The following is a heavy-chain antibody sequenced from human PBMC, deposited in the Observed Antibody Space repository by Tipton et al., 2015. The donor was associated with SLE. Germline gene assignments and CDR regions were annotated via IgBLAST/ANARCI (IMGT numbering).Heavy chain of an antibody. CDR1: GFTFSAFW. CDR2: LNEGGTTT. V-gene: IGHV3-74*01. CDR3: AKGSPGYSSSWWGFDY. J-gene: IGHJ4*02. Sequence: SLRLSCTASGFTFSAFWMHWVRQPPGKGLVRVSRLNEGGTTTNYAESVKGRFTISRDNAKSTLYLQMNSLRVEDTAVYYCAKGSPGYSSSWWGFDYWGQGTLVTVSS. D-gene: IGHD6-13*01.